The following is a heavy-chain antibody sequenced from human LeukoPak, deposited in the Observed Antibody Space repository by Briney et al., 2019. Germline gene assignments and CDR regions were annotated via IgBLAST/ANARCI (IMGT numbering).Heavy chain of an antibody. J-gene: IGHJ5*02. D-gene: IGHD2-15*01. Sequence: PSQTLSLTCAVSGGSISSGGYSWSWIRQPPGKGLEWIGYIYHSGSTYYNPSLKSRVTKSVDRSKNQFSLKLSSVTAADTAVYYCARAVVAATGWFDPWGQGTLVTVSS. CDR3: ARAVVAATGWFDP. V-gene: IGHV4-30-2*01. CDR1: GGSISSGGYS. CDR2: IYHSGST.